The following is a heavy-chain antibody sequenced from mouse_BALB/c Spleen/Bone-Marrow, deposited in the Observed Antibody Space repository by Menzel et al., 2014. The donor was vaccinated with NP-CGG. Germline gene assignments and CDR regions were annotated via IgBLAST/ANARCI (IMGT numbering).Heavy chain of an antibody. CDR3: ASHDGYYVGWYFDV. CDR2: IHPYNDGT. CDR1: GYTFTSYV. D-gene: IGHD2-3*01. Sequence: EVQLVESGPDLVKPGASVKMSCKASGYTFTSYVIHWVKQKPGQGLEWIGYIHPYNDGTKYNEKFKGKATLTSDKSSSTAYMELSSLTSEESAVYYCASHDGYYVGWYFDVWGAGTTVTVSS. V-gene: IGHV1-14*01. J-gene: IGHJ1*01.